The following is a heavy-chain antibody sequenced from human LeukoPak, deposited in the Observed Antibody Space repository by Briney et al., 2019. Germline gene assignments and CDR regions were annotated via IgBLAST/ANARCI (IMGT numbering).Heavy chain of an antibody. CDR2: INPNSGGT. D-gene: IGHD3-10*01. V-gene: IGHV1-2*06. J-gene: IGHJ4*02. CDR3: ARGNYGPGSYYPL. Sequence: ASVKVSCKASGYTFTGYYMHWVRQAPGQGLEWMGRINPNSGGTNYAQKFQGRVTMTRDTSISTAYMELSRLRSDDTAVYYCARGNYGPGSYYPLWGQGTLVTVSS. CDR1: GYTFTGYY.